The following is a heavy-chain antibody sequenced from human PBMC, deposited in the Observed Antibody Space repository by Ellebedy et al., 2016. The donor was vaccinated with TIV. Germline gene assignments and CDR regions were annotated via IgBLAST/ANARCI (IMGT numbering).Heavy chain of an antibody. J-gene: IGHJ4*02. CDR3: ARAVSGYYDY. D-gene: IGHD6-19*01. CDR1: GFTFSTYT. V-gene: IGHV3-21*01. Sequence: GGSLRLSXAASGFTFSTYTMNWVRQAPGKGLEWVSSISTRSTYIYYADSVKGRFTISRDNAKNSLSLQMNNLRAEDTAVYFCARAVSGYYDYWGQGTLVPVSS. CDR2: ISTRSTYI.